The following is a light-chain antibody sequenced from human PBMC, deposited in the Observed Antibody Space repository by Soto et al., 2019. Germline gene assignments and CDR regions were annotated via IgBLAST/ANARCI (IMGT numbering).Light chain of an antibody. CDR2: GAA. V-gene: IGKV3D-15*01. J-gene: IGKJ4*01. Sequence: EIVMTQSPATLSASPGERVTLYCRASQSVNSNLAWYQQKPGQAPRLLNYGAANRATGIPPRFSGSGSGTDFSLTISSLQSEDFTVYYDQQYNDCQTFGGGTKVEIK. CDR1: QSVNSN. CDR3: QQYNDCQT.